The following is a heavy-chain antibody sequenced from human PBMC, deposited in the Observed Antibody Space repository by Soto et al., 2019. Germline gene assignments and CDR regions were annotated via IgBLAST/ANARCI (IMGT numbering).Heavy chain of an antibody. Sequence: SETLALICTVSGGYVCSGSYYWRWIRQPPGKGLGWIGYIYYSGSTNYNPSLKSRVTISVDTSKNQFSLKLSSVTAADTAVYYCAREAHYYDSKGIDPPFYWGQGTLVTVSS. J-gene: IGHJ4*02. CDR2: IYYSGST. CDR3: AREAHYYDSKGIDPPFY. V-gene: IGHV4-61*01. D-gene: IGHD3-22*01. CDR1: GGYVCSGSYY.